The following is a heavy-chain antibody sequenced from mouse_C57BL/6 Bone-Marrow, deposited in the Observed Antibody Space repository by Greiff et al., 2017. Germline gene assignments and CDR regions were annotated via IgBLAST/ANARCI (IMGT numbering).Heavy chain of an antibody. Sequence: VQLKQPGAELVKPGASVKMSCKASGYTFTSYWITWVKQRPGQGLEWIGDIYPTSGRTNYNEKFKSKAILTVDTSSTTAYMKLSSLTSEDSAVFYCARSGPLGRSFDYWGQGTTLTVSS. CDR1: GYTFTSYW. J-gene: IGHJ2*01. V-gene: IGHV1-55*01. CDR2: IYPTSGRT. CDR3: ARSGPLGRSFDY. D-gene: IGHD4-1*01.